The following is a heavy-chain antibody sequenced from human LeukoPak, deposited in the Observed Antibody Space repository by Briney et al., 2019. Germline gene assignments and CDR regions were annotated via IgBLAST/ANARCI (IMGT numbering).Heavy chain of an antibody. CDR1: GYTFTSFY. V-gene: IGHV1-46*03. CDR2: IHSGGGST. CDR3: ARLRVADSTTY. D-gene: IGHD6-19*01. J-gene: IGHJ4*02. Sequence: ASVKVSCKASGYTFTSFYLHWVRQAPGQGLEWMGMIHSGGGSTTYAQKFQGRVSMTRDTSTSTVYMELSSLTSEDTAKYYCARLRVADSTTYWGQGTLVTVSS.